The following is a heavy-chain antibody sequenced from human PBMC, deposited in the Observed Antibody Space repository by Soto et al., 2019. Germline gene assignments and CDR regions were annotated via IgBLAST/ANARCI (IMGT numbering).Heavy chain of an antibody. V-gene: IGHV1-2*02. CDR1: GYTFTGYY. J-gene: IGHJ6*02. Sequence: QVQLVQSGAEVKKPGASVKFSCKASGYTFTGYYMHWVRQAPGQGLEWMGGINPNSGGTNYAQKFQGRVTMTRDTSISTAYMELSRLRSDDTAVYYCAREVVPAYYYYGMDVWGQGTTVTVSS. D-gene: IGHD2-2*01. CDR3: AREVVPAYYYYGMDV. CDR2: INPNSGGT.